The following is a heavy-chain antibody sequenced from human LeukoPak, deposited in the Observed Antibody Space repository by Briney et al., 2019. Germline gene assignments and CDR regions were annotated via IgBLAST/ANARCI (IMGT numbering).Heavy chain of an antibody. CDR1: GFTVSSNY. V-gene: IGHV3-53*01. J-gene: IGHJ4*02. CDR3: ARDFPGYYYGSGSSRGDY. Sequence: PGGSLRLSCAASGFTVSSNYMSWVRQAPGKGLEWVSVIYSGGSTYYADSVKGRFTIFRDNSKNTLYLQMNSLRAEDTAVYYCARDFPGYYYGSGSSRGDYWGQGTLVTVSS. D-gene: IGHD3-10*01. CDR2: IYSGGST.